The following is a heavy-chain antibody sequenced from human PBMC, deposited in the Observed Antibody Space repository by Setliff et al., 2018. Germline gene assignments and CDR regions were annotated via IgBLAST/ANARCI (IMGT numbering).Heavy chain of an antibody. D-gene: IGHD3-3*01. J-gene: IGHJ4*02. CDR1: GGSFSDYY. CDR2: INQSGNT. V-gene: IGHV4-34*01. CDR3: ARLNFWSGFWYFTL. Sequence: PSETLSLTCTVYGGSFSDYYWGWIRQSPGKRPEWIAEINQSGNTNYNPSLNSRVSISVDTAENQVSLKVNSVTAADTGVYYCARLNFWSGFWYFTLWGQGTPVTVSS.